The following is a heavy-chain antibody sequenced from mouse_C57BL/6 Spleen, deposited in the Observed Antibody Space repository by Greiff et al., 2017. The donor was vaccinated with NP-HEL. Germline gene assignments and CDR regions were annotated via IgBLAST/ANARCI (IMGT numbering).Heavy chain of an antibody. CDR1: GFTFSNYW. D-gene: IGHD3-1*01. CDR2: IRLKSDNYAT. J-gene: IGHJ3*01. V-gene: IGHV6-3*01. CDR3: TGGAGAFAY. Sequence: EVQLQESGGGLVQPGGSMKLSCVASGFTFSNYWMNWVRQSPEKGLEWVAQIRLKSDNYATHYAESVKGRFTISRDDSKSSVYQQMNNLRAEDTGIYYCTGGAGAFAYWGQGTLVTVSA.